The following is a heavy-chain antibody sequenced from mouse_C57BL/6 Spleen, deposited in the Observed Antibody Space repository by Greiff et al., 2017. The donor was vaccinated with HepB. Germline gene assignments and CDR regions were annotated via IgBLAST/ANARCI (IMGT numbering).Heavy chain of an antibody. V-gene: IGHV1-85*01. CDR1: GYTFTSYD. CDR2: IYPRDGST. Sequence: VQRVESGPELVKPGASVKLSCKASGYTFTSYDINWVKQRPGQGLEWIGWIYPRDGSTKYNEKFKGKATLTVDTSSSTAYMELHSLTSEDSAVYFCARRRYGPFDYWGQGTTLTVSS. D-gene: IGHD2-14*01. CDR3: ARRRYGPFDY. J-gene: IGHJ2*01.